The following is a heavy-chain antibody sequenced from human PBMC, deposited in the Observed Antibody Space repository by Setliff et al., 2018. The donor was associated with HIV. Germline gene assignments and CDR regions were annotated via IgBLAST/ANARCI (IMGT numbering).Heavy chain of an antibody. V-gene: IGHV3-11*04. CDR3: ARAPGITVTGRYFQH. D-gene: IGHD6-19*01. CDR1: GFTFSDYY. CDR2: ISSSGSTD. J-gene: IGHJ1*01. Sequence: PGGSLRLSCAASGFTFSDYYMSWIRQAPGKGLEWVSYISSSGSTDYYADSVKGRFTISRDNAKNSLFLQMNSLRAEDTAVYYCARAPGITVTGRYFQHWGQGTLVTVSS.